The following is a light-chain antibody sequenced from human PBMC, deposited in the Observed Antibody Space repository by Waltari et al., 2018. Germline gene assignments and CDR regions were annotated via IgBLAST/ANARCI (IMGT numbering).Light chain of an antibody. CDR3: QKYGTLPAT. CDR1: QSVSKY. CDR2: DAS. V-gene: IGKV3-20*01. J-gene: IGKJ1*01. Sequence: PGERATLSCRASQSVSKYLACYQQKPGQAPRLLIYDASTRATGIPDRFSGSGWGTDFSLTISRLEPEEFAVYYCQKYGTLPATFGQGTKVQ.